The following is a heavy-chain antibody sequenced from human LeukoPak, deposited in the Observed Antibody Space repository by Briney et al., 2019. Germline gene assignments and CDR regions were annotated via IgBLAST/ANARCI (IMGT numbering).Heavy chain of an antibody. CDR2: IDLSDSYT. D-gene: IGHD3-16*01. CDR1: STYL. J-gene: IGHJ4*02. V-gene: IGHV5-10-1*01. Sequence: GESLRISCKGSSTYLINWVRQMPGKGLEWMGKIDLSDSYTYYSPSFQGHVTISADKSITTAYLQWSSLKASDSAMYYCARGDIYFDDWGQGTLVTVSS. CDR3: ARGDIYFDD.